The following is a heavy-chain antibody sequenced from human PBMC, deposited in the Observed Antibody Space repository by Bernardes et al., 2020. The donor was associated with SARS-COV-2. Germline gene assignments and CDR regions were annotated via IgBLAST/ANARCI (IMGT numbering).Heavy chain of an antibody. D-gene: IGHD3-9*01. CDR2: IRSSSSYI. V-gene: IGHV3-21*01. CDR3: ARDAFTYYDWFSSYYFDY. Sequence: GGTLRLSCSASGFSFNSFSMNWVRKAPGKGLEWVSSIRSSSSYIYQADSVKGRFTISRDNAKNALYLQMNSLRAEDTAIYYCARDAFTYYDWFSSYYFDYWGRGTLVTVSS. CDR1: GFSFNSFS. J-gene: IGHJ4*02.